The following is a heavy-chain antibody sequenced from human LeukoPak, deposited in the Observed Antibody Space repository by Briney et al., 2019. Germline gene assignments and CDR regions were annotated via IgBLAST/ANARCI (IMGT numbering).Heavy chain of an antibody. D-gene: IGHD3-22*01. J-gene: IGHJ4*02. Sequence: GGSLRLSCAGSGFIFSTYVMDWVRQTPGKGLEWVSDISTSGGSTFYADSVKGRFTISRDNSKNTLYLQMNSLRAEDTAVYYCAKDPVWYYDSSGYLDYWGQGTLVTVSS. CDR2: ISTSGGST. V-gene: IGHV3-23*01. CDR3: AKDPVWYYDSSGYLDY. CDR1: GFIFSTYV.